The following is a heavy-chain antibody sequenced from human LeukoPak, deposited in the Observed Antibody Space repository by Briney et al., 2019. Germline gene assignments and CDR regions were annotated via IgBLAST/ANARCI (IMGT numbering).Heavy chain of an antibody. D-gene: IGHD5-12*01. CDR3: ARVASGYDMDY. CDR2: ISSSSSTI. J-gene: IGHJ4*02. Sequence: GGSLRLPCAASGFTFRSYSMNWVRQAPGKGLEWVSYISSSSSTIYYADSVKGRFTISRDNAKNSLYLQMNSLRAEDTAVYYCARVASGYDMDYWGQGTLVTVSS. V-gene: IGHV3-48*01. CDR1: GFTFRSYS.